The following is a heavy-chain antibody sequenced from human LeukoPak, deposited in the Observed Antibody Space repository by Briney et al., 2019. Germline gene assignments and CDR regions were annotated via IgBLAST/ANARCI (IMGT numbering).Heavy chain of an antibody. CDR1: GGSISSYY. Sequence: PSETLSLTCTVSGGSISSYYWSWIRQPPGKGLERIGYIYYSGSTNYNPSLKSRVTISVDTSKNQFSLKLSSVTAADTAVYYCARVEVGSYYGLDYWGQGTLVTVSS. CDR2: IYYSGST. D-gene: IGHD1-26*01. V-gene: IGHV4-59*01. J-gene: IGHJ4*02. CDR3: ARVEVGSYYGLDY.